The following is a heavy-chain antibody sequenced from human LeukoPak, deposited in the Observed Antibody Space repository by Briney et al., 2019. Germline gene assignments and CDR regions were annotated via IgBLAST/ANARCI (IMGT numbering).Heavy chain of an antibody. CDR3: ARDKHWLAYDF. CDR1: EFTFSSYA. CDR2: ISGSGGST. V-gene: IGHV3-23*01. D-gene: IGHD6-19*01. J-gene: IGHJ4*02. Sequence: GGSLRLSCAASEFTFSSYAMSWVRQAPGKGLEWVSGISGSGGSTYYADSVKGRFTISRDNSRNTLYLQMNSLRAEDTAVYYCARDKHWLAYDFWGQGTLVTASS.